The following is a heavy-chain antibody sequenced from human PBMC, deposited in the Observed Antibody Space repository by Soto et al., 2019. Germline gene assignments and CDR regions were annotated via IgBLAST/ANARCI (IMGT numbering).Heavy chain of an antibody. J-gene: IGHJ5*02. CDR3: TRDPGRSWFDP. Sequence: ASVKVSCTASGYTFTTYTLQWLRQAPGQRLEWMGWINPGNGDTKYSQTFQGRVTITSDTSASTAYMELSSLGSEDTAVYYCTRDPGRSWFDPWGQGTLVTSPQ. V-gene: IGHV1-3*01. CDR2: INPGNGDT. CDR1: GYTFTTYT. D-gene: IGHD3-10*01.